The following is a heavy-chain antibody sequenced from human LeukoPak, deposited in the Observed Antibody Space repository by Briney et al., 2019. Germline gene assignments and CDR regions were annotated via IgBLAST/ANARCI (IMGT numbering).Heavy chain of an antibody. D-gene: IGHD3-16*02. CDR3: ARDQYDSVWGSYRPYFDF. V-gene: IGHV1-18*01. CDR1: GYTFRSYG. J-gene: IGHJ4*02. CDR2: ISIYNGNT. Sequence: GASVKVSCKASGYTFRSYGVSWIRQAPEQGLEWMGSISIYNGNTKYAGNFQGRVTMTTDTSTSTAYMELSLRSDDTAMYYCARDQYDSVWGSYRPYFDFWGQGTLVTVSS.